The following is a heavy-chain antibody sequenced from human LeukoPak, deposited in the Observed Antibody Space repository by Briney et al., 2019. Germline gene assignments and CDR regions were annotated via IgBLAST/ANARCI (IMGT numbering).Heavy chain of an antibody. CDR2: ISGSGGST. D-gene: IGHD5-18*01. CDR1: GFTVSSNY. V-gene: IGHV3-23*01. J-gene: IGHJ4*02. Sequence: GGSLRLSCAASGFTVSSNYMSWVRQAPGKGLEWISAISGSGGSTYYADSVKGRFTTSRDNSKNMLHLQMNSLRAEDTAVYYCAKDLTWIQLRFDYWGQGTLVTVSS. CDR3: AKDLTWIQLRFDY.